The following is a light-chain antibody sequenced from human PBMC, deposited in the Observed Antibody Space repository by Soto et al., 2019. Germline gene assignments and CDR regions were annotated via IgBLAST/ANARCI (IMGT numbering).Light chain of an antibody. CDR1: QSVNNN. J-gene: IGKJ5*01. CDR3: HQYNNWLIT. CDR2: HAS. Sequence: EVVLTQSPATLSLSPGERATLSCRASQSVNNNLAWYQQKPGQAPRLLIYHASTRATGIPARFSGSGSGTEFTLTISSLQSEDFAVYYCHQYNNWLITFGQGTRLEIK. V-gene: IGKV3-15*01.